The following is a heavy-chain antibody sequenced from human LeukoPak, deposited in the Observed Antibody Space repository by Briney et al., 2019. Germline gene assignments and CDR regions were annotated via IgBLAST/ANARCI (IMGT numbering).Heavy chain of an antibody. CDR3: ARGQVPLDY. V-gene: IGHV3-23*01. CDR2: ISGSGGFT. J-gene: IGHJ4*02. CDR1: GFTFSSYG. Sequence: GGTLRLSCAASGFTFSSYGMSWVRQAPGKGLEWVSAISGSGGFTYYADSVKGRFTISRDNSKNTLYLLMNSLRAEDTAVYYCARGQVPLDYWGQGTLVTVSS.